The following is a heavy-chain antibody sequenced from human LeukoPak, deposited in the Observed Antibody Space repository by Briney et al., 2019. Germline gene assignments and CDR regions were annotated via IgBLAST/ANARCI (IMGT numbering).Heavy chain of an antibody. CDR3: ARSGTVTTSDY. J-gene: IGHJ4*02. CDR1: GFTFSSYS. D-gene: IGHD4-17*01. Sequence: PGGSLRLSCAASGFTFSSYSMNWIRQAPGKGLEWVSYISSSGSTIYYADSVKGRFTISRDNAKNSLYLQMNSLRAEDTAVYYCARSGTVTTSDYWGQGTLVTVSS. V-gene: IGHV3-48*04. CDR2: ISSSGSTI.